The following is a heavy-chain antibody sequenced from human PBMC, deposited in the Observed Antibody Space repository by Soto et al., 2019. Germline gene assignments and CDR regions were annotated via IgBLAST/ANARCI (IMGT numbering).Heavy chain of an antibody. CDR3: ARHPAVTIFGVVIITGDFDT. J-gene: IGHJ3*02. CDR2: IYPGDSDT. V-gene: IGHV5-51*01. D-gene: IGHD3-3*01. Sequence: PGESLKISCKGSGYSFTSYWIGWVRQMPGKGLEWMGIIYPGDSDTRYSPSFQGQVTISADKSISTAYLQWSSLKASDTAMYYCARHPAVTIFGVVIITGDFDTWGQGTMVTVSS. CDR1: GYSFTSYW.